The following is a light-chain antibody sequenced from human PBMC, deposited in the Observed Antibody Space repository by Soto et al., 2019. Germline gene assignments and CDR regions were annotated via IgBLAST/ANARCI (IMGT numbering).Light chain of an antibody. CDR1: SSNIGGNS. CDR3: GSWDSSMCSYV. Sequence: QSVLTQPPSVSAAPGQKVTISCSGSSSNIGGNSVSWYQQLPGTAPKHLISDDNKRPSGIPDRFSGSKSGTSAARGIIGGQNADEADYYCGSWDSSMCSYVFGTGTKVTVL. V-gene: IGLV1-51*01. CDR2: DDN. J-gene: IGLJ1*01.